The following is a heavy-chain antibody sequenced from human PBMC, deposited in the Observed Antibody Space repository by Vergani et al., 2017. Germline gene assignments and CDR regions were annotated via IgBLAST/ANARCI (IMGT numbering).Heavy chain of an antibody. Sequence: QVQLVESGGGLVKPGGSLRLSCAASGFTFSDYYMSWIRQAPGKALEWVSYISSSGSTIYYADSVKGRFTISRDNAKNSLYLQMNSLRAEDTAVYYCARVTGIVVVPAAIPRWFDPWGQGTLVTVSS. J-gene: IGHJ5*02. CDR1: GFTFSDYY. CDR3: ARVTGIVVVPAAIPRWFDP. CDR2: ISSSGSTI. D-gene: IGHD2-2*02. V-gene: IGHV3-11*01.